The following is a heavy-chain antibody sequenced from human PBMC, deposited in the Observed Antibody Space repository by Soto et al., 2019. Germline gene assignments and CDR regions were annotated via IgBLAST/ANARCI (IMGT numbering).Heavy chain of an antibody. V-gene: IGHV3-48*01. CDR1: GFTFSSYS. D-gene: IGHD6-19*01. Sequence: GGSLRLSCAASGFTFSSYSMNWVRQAPGKGLEWVSYISSSSSTIYYADSVKGRFTISRDNAKNSRYLEMNSLRAEDTAVYYCARDYDSSGWFLKYYFDYWGQGTLVTVSS. J-gene: IGHJ4*02. CDR3: ARDYDSSGWFLKYYFDY. CDR2: ISSSSSTI.